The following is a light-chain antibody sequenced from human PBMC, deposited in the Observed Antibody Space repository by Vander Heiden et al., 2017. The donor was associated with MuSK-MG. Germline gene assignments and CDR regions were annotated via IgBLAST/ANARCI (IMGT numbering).Light chain of an antibody. Sequence: DVVTTQSPLSLPVTLGQPASISCRSSLRLVYTDGNTFFSCFQQRPGQSPRRLIYEISKRHSGVPEALSGSGSGTDCALKSSRVEADDVGFYYGIRRSHWPPITFGQGTRLEI. CDR3: IRRSHWPPIT. J-gene: IGKJ5*01. CDR1: LRLVYTDGNTF. V-gene: IGKV2-30*01. CDR2: EIS.